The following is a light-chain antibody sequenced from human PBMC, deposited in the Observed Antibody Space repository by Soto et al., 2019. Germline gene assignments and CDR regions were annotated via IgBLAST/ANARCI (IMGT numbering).Light chain of an antibody. Sequence: EIVLTQSPGTLSLSPGERATLSCRASQSVSSTYLAWYQQKPGQAPRLLIYGASSRATGIPDRFSGSGSGTDFTLTISRLEPEDSAAYYCQQYGNSRTFGQGTKVEIK. J-gene: IGKJ1*01. CDR2: GAS. CDR3: QQYGNSRT. CDR1: QSVSSTY. V-gene: IGKV3-20*01.